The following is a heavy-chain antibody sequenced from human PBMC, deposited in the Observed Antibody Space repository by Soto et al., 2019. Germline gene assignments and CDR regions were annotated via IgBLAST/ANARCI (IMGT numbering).Heavy chain of an antibody. J-gene: IGHJ4*02. Sequence: GASVKVSCKASGYTFTGYYMHWVRQAPGQGLEWMGWINPNSGGTNYAQKFQGWVTMTRDTSISTAYMELSRLRSDDTAVYYCARDQGYSGYDPDYYFDYWGQGTLVTVSS. D-gene: IGHD5-12*01. V-gene: IGHV1-2*04. CDR1: GYTFTGYY. CDR2: INPNSGGT. CDR3: ARDQGYSGYDPDYYFDY.